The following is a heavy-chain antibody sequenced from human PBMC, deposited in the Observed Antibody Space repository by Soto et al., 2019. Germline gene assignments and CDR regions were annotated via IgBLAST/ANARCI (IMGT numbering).Heavy chain of an antibody. CDR3: ARTRGLVIIGALIY. J-gene: IGHJ4*02. Sequence: LRLSCAASGFTFSSYAMHWVRQAPGKGLEWVAVISYDGSNKYYADSVKGRFTISRDNSKNTLYLQMNSLRAEDTAVYYCARTRGLVIIGALIYWGQGTLVTVSS. V-gene: IGHV3-30-3*01. CDR1: GFTFSSYA. CDR2: ISYDGSNK. D-gene: IGHD3-9*01.